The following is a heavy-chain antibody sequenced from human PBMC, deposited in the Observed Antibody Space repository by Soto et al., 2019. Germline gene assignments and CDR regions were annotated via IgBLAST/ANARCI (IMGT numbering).Heavy chain of an antibody. CDR3: TRGGNSYFDC. CDR2: INGDGGTK. V-gene: IGHV3-74*01. J-gene: IGHJ4*01. D-gene: IGHD1-7*01. Sequence: EVQLVDAGGGLVQPGGSLRLSCAASGFTFSTSWIHWVRQAPGKALVWVSRINGDGGTKHYADSVKGRFTTSRDNANYTVSLQMTSLSADATAVYYSTRGGNSYFDCWGHGTLVSVSS. CDR1: GFTFSTSW.